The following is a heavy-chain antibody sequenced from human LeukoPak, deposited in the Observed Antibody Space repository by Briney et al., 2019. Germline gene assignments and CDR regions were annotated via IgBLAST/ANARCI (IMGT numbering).Heavy chain of an antibody. Sequence: ASVKVSCKASGYTFTSYGISWVRQAPGQGLEWMGWISAYNGNTNYAQKLQGRVTMTTDTSTSTAYMELRSLRSDDTAVYYCARVQPTMIVVDEYYFDYWGQGTLVTVSP. V-gene: IGHV1-18*01. CDR2: ISAYNGNT. J-gene: IGHJ4*02. CDR1: GYTFTSYG. CDR3: ARVQPTMIVVDEYYFDY. D-gene: IGHD3-22*01.